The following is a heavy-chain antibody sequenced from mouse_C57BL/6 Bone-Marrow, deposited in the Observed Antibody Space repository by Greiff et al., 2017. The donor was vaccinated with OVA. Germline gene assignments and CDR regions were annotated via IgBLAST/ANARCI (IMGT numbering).Heavy chain of an antibody. CDR2: IHPNSGST. CDR3: ARGREGTLWFAY. D-gene: IGHD2-14*01. J-gene: IGHJ3*01. Sequence: LQQPGAELVKPGASVKLSCKASGYTFTSYWMHWVKQRPGQGLEWIGMIHPNSGSTNYNEKFKSKATLTVDKSSSTAYMQLSSLTSEDSAVYYCARGREGTLWFAYWGQGTLVTVSA. CDR1: GYTFTSYW. V-gene: IGHV1-64*01.